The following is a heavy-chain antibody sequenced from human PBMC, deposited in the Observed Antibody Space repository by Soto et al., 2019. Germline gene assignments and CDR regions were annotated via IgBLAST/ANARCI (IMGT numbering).Heavy chain of an antibody. CDR1: GGSFSGYY. CDR2: INHSGST. V-gene: IGHV4-34*01. D-gene: IGHD4-17*01. CDR3: ARDSRTYGDYRGAYYYYYGMDV. Sequence: SETLSLTCAVYGGSFSGYYWSWIRQPPGKGLEWIGEINHSGSTNYNPSLKSRVTISVDTSKNQFSLKLSSVTAADTAVYYCARDSRTYGDYRGAYYYYYGMDVWGQGTTVTVSS. J-gene: IGHJ6*02.